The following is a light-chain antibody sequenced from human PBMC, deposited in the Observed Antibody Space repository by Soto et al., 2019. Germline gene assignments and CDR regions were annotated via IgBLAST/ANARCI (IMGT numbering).Light chain of an antibody. CDR1: NSNIGAGYD. J-gene: IGLJ3*02. V-gene: IGLV1-40*01. CDR3: QSYDNSLSGSWV. CDR2: GNS. Sequence: QSVLTQPPSVSGAPGQRVTISCTGSNSNIGAGYDVHWYQQFPGTAPKLLIYGNSNRPSGVPDRFSGSKSGTSASLAINGLQAEVEAHYYCQSYDNSLSGSWVFGGGTKVTVL.